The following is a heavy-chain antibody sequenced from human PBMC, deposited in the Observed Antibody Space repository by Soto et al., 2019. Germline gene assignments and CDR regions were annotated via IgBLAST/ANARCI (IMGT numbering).Heavy chain of an antibody. CDR3: AIATHKGRAYYCMDV. Sequence: QVQLVQSGAEVKKPGSSVKVSCKASGGTFSSYAISWVRQAPGHGLEWMGGIIPIFGTANYAQKFKGRVTITADKSKSTGYLELRSLRSEDTAVYYCAIATHKGRAYYCMDVWGQGTTVTVSS. V-gene: IGHV1-69*06. CDR2: IIPIFGTA. CDR1: GGTFSSYA. D-gene: IGHD3-10*01. J-gene: IGHJ6*02.